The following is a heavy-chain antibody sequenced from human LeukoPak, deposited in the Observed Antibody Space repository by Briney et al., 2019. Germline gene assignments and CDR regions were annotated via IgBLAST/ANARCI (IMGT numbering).Heavy chain of an antibody. CDR2: VYTSGST. CDR3: ARLYYDFWSGYYKERYYFDY. D-gene: IGHD3-3*01. V-gene: IGHV4-4*07. Sequence: PSETLSLTCTVSGGSISSYYWIWIRQPAGKGLEWIGRVYTSGSTNYNPSLKSRVTMSVDTSKSQLFLKLSSVTAADTAVYYCARLYYDFWSGYYKERYYFDYWGQGTLVTVSS. CDR1: GGSISSYY. J-gene: IGHJ4*02.